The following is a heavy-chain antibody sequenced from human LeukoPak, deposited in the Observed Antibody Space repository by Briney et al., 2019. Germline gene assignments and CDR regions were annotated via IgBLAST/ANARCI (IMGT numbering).Heavy chain of an antibody. CDR1: GGSISSSSYY. D-gene: IGHD4-11*01. CDR3: ARPAMTTVSGGSRGYMDV. V-gene: IGHV4-39*01. Sequence: PSETLSLTCTVSGGSISSSSYYWGWIRQPPGKGLEWIGSIYYSGSTYYNPSLKSRVTISVDTSKNQFSLKLSSVTAADTAVYYCARPAMTTVSGGSRGYMDVWGKGTTVTISS. CDR2: IYYSGST. J-gene: IGHJ6*03.